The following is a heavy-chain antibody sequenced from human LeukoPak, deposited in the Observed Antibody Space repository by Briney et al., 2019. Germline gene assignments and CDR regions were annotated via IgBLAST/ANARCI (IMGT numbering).Heavy chain of an antibody. Sequence: PGGSLRLSCAASGFPFSSYAMSWVRQAPGKGLEWVSAISGSGGSTYYADSVKGRFTISRDNSKNTLYLQMNSLRAEDTAVYYCAKGDIVVVPAAKDEFGFDYWGQGTLVTVSS. CDR1: GFPFSSYA. J-gene: IGHJ4*02. V-gene: IGHV3-23*01. CDR2: ISGSGGST. CDR3: AKGDIVVVPAAKDEFGFDY. D-gene: IGHD2-2*01.